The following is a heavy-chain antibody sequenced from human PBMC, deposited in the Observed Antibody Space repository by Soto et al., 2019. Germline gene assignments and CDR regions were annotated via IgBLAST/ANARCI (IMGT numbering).Heavy chain of an antibody. D-gene: IGHD5-12*01. J-gene: IGHJ4*02. CDR2: ISSNGGST. CDR1: GFTFSSYA. CDR3: VKGSGIGWLQLFDY. V-gene: IGHV3-64D*08. Sequence: GGSLRISCSASGFTFSSYAIQWVRQAPGKGLEYVSAISSNGGSTYYADSVKGRFTISRDNSKNTLYLQMSSLRAEDTAVYYCVKGSGIGWLQLFDYWGQGTLVTVSS.